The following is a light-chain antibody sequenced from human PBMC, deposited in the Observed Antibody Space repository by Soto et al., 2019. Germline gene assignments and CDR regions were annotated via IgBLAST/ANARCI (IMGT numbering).Light chain of an antibody. CDR2: GNS. CDR1: SSNIGAGYD. J-gene: IGLJ1*01. Sequence: QSVLTQAPSVSGAPGQRVTISCTGSSSNIGAGYDVHWYQQLPGTAPKLLIYGNSNRPSGVPDRFAGSKSGPSASLAITGVQAEDEADYYCQAYDSSLRGSVFGTGTKVTVL. CDR3: QAYDSSLRGSV. V-gene: IGLV1-40*01.